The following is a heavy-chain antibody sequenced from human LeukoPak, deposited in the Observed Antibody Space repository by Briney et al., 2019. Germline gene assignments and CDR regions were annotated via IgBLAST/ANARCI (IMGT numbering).Heavy chain of an antibody. V-gene: IGHV4-34*01. J-gene: IGHJ4*02. CDR1: GGSFSGYY. Sequence: PSETLSLTCAVYGGSFSGYYWSWIRQPPGKGLEWIGEINHRGSTNYNPSLKSRVTISVDTSKNQFSLKLSSVTAADTAVYYCARGGITAAGLPPNLDYWGQGTLVTVSS. CDR3: ARGGITAAGLPPNLDY. D-gene: IGHD6-13*01. CDR2: INHRGST.